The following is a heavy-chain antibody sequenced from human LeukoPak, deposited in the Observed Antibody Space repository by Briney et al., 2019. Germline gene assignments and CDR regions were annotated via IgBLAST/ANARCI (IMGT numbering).Heavy chain of an antibody. CDR3: ARDLTLGYCSSTSCLSPYYYYGMDV. D-gene: IGHD2-2*01. V-gene: IGHV3-21*01. Sequence: GGALRLSCAASGFTFSSYSMNWGRQAPGKGLEGGSSISSSSSYIYYADSVKGRCTISRDNEKKSLYLQMNRVRDEDTAVYYCARDLTLGYCSSTSCLSPYYYYGMDVWGQGTTVTVSS. CDR2: ISSSSSYI. J-gene: IGHJ6*02. CDR1: GFTFSSYS.